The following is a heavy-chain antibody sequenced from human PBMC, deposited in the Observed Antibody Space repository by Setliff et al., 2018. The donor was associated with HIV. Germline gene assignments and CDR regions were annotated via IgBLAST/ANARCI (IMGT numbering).Heavy chain of an antibody. D-gene: IGHD3-3*01. V-gene: IGHV1-46*01. J-gene: IGHJ3*02. CDR1: GYTFTQYY. Sequence: ASVKVSCKASGYTFTQYYIHWVRQAPGQGLEWMGIINPSGGSTGYAQKFQGRVTVTSDTSTSTLHMELSSLRSDDTAVYYCARDLGSFTLFGVVIQGAFDIWGQGTMVTVSS. CDR3: ARDLGSFTLFGVVIQGAFDI. CDR2: INPSGGST.